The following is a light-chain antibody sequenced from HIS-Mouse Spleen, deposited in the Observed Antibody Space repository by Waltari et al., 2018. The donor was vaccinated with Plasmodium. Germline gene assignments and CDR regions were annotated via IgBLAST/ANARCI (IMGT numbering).Light chain of an antibody. CDR2: EGS. Sequence: QSALTQPASVSGSPGQSITISCTGNSSDVGGYNLVSWDQQQPGKAPKLMIYEGSKRPSGVSNRFSGSKSGNTASLTISGLQAEDEADYYCCSYAGSSTFVVFGGGTKLTVL. CDR3: CSYAGSSTFVV. V-gene: IGLV2-23*03. J-gene: IGLJ2*01. CDR1: SSDVGGYNL.